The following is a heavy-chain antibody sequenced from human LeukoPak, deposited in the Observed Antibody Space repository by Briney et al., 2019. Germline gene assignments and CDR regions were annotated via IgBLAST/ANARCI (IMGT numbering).Heavy chain of an antibody. CDR2: IGSSGRTI. J-gene: IGHJ4*02. Sequence: GGSLRLSCAASGYTFSSYEMMWVRQAPGKGLEWVSYIGSSGRTIYYADSVKGRFTISRDNAKNSLYLQMSSLRAEDTAVYYCARAWYYYDSSGYYPSDYWGQGTLVTVSS. CDR1: GYTFSSYE. D-gene: IGHD3-22*01. V-gene: IGHV3-48*03. CDR3: ARAWYYYDSSGYYPSDY.